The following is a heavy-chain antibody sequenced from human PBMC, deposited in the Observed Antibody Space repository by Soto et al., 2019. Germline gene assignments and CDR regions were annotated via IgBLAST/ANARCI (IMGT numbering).Heavy chain of an antibody. J-gene: IGHJ6*02. CDR3: ARRGRNWNYAEYYYGMDV. D-gene: IGHD1-7*01. V-gene: IGHV1-18*01. CDR1: GYTFTSYG. Sequence: ASVKVSCKASGYTFTSYGISWVRQAPGQGLEWMGWISAYNGNTNYAQKLQGRVTMTTDTSTSTAYMELRSLRSDDTAVYYCARRGRNWNYAEYYYGMDVWGQGTTVTVSS. CDR2: ISAYNGNT.